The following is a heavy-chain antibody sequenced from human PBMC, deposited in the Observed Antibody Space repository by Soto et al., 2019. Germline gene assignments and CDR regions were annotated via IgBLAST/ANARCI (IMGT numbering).Heavy chain of an antibody. CDR1: GFTFSSYA. Sequence: EVQLLESGGGLVQPGGSLRLSCAASGFTFSSYAMGWVRQAPGKGLEWVSAISGSGGSTYYADSVKGRFTISRDNSKNTLYLQMNSLRAEDTAVYYCANPIAYCGGDCFSYYYYGMDVWGQGTTVTVSS. V-gene: IGHV3-23*01. J-gene: IGHJ6*02. D-gene: IGHD2-21*02. CDR3: ANPIAYCGGDCFSYYYYGMDV. CDR2: ISGSGGST.